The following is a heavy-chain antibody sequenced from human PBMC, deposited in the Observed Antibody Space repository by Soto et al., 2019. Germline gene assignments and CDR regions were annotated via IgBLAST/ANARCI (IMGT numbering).Heavy chain of an antibody. D-gene: IGHD2-2*01. CDR3: ARGPRGYCSSTSCYGRDFDY. Sequence: SETLSLTCAVYGGSFSGYYWSWIRQPPGKGLEWIGEINHSGSTNYNPSLKSRVTISVDTSKNQFSLKLSSVTAADTAVYYCARGPRGYCSSTSCYGRDFDYWGQGTLVTVSS. J-gene: IGHJ4*02. CDR1: GGSFSGYY. CDR2: INHSGST. V-gene: IGHV4-34*01.